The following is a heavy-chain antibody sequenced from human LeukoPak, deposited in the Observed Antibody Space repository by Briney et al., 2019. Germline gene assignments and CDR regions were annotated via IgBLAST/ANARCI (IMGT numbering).Heavy chain of an antibody. Sequence: ASVKVSCKASGVTFSSYTISCGRQAPGQGLEWMGRIIPILGIANYAQKFQGRVTITADKSTTTAYIKLSSLRPEDTPVYTCARDVEVAGLRGFDYWGQGTLVSVST. V-gene: IGHV1-69*04. CDR2: IIPILGIA. CDR1: GVTFSSYT. J-gene: IGHJ4*02. CDR3: ARDVEVAGLRGFDY. D-gene: IGHD6-19*01.